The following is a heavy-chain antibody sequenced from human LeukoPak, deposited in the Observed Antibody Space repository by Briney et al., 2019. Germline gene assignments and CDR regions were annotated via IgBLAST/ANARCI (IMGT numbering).Heavy chain of an antibody. CDR1: GGTFISYA. Sequence: SVKVSCKASGGTFISYAISWVRQAPGQGLEWMGRIIPIFGTANYAQKFQGRVTITTDESTSTAYMELSSLRSEDTAVYYCARGSELIYYFDYWGQGTLVTVSS. CDR3: ARGSELIYYFDY. V-gene: IGHV1-69*05. D-gene: IGHD1-14*01. CDR2: IIPIFGTA. J-gene: IGHJ4*02.